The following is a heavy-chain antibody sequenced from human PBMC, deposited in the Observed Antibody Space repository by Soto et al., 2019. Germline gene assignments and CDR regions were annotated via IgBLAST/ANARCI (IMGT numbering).Heavy chain of an antibody. CDR3: AKDRGVTKRGYYYGMDV. J-gene: IGHJ6*02. V-gene: IGHV3-30*18. D-gene: IGHD3-10*01. CDR1: GFTFSSYG. Sequence: QVQLVESGGGVVQPGRSLRLSCAASGFTFSSYGMHWVRQAPGKGLEWVAVISYDGSNKYYADSVKGRFTISRDNSKNTLYLQMNSLRAEDTAVYYCAKDRGVTKRGYYYGMDVWGQGTTVTVSS. CDR2: ISYDGSNK.